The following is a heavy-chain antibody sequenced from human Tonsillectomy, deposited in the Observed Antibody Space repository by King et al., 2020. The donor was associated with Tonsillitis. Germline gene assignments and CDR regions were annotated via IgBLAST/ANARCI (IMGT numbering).Heavy chain of an antibody. CDR2: IYYSGST. CDR1: GGSIRSSSYY. Sequence: QLQESGPGLVKPSETLSLTCTVSGGSIRSSSYYWGWIRQPPGKGLEWIGSIYYSGSTYYNPSLKSRVTISVDTSKNQFSLKLSSVTAADTAVYCCARHRLRSPITIIVVVGYLFDPWGQGTLVTVSS. J-gene: IGHJ5*02. V-gene: IGHV4-39*01. CDR3: ARHRLRSPITIIVVVGYLFDP. D-gene: IGHD3-22*01.